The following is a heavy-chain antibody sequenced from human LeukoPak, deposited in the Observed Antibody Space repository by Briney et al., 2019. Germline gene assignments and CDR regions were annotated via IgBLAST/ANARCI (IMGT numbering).Heavy chain of an antibody. V-gene: IGHV3-15*01. CDR3: ATEYWGSFNY. D-gene: IGHD7-27*01. Sequence: GRSLRLSCAASGFXFGNAWISWVRQAPGKGREWVGDINTKTDGGTTDYAAPVKDRFSISRDDAKNTLYLQMNSLKTEDTAVYYCATEYWGSFNYWGQGTLVTVSS. J-gene: IGHJ4*02. CDR2: INTKTDGGTT. CDR1: GFXFGNAW.